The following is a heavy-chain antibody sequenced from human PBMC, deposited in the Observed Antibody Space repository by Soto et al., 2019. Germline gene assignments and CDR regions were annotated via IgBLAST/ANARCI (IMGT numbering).Heavy chain of an antibody. Sequence: PGGSLRLSCEASGITFDNYAMHWVRQVPGKGLEWVAGISWSSDTKDYAESVKGRFTISRDNAKNSLFLQMNSLRAEDTALYYCAKDKGGGNYYGMDVWGQGTTVTVSS. CDR1: GITFDNYA. CDR2: ISWSSDTK. J-gene: IGHJ6*02. V-gene: IGHV3-9*01. D-gene: IGHD1-26*01. CDR3: AKDKGGGNYYGMDV.